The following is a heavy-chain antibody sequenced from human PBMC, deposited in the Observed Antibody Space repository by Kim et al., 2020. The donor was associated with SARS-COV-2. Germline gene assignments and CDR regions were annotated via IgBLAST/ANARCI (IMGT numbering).Heavy chain of an antibody. CDR3: ARRSSASGPYDY. V-gene: IGHV1-3*01. D-gene: IGHD3-10*01. Sequence: ASVKVSCKASGYTFSSVDLYWLRQAPGRRLEWMGRINAGKGNTEYSQKFQGRVTISRDTSASTAYMELSSLTSEDTAMYYCARRSSASGPYDYWGQGTLVTVSS. CDR2: INAGKGNT. CDR1: GYTFSSVD. J-gene: IGHJ4*02.